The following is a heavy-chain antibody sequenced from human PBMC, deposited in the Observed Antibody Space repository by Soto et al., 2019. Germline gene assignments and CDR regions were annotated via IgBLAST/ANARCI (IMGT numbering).Heavy chain of an antibody. V-gene: IGHV2-5*02. CDR3: AHWSQHLVSDY. CDR1: GFSLSTSGVA. CDR2: IYWDDDK. J-gene: IGHJ4*02. D-gene: IGHD6-13*01. Sequence: SGPTLGNPTQTLTLTCTFSGFSLSTSGVAVGWIRQPPGKALDWLALIYWDDDKRYSPSLRSRLTITKDISKNQVVLTLTNMDLVDTATYYCAHWSQHLVSDYWGQGTLVTVSS.